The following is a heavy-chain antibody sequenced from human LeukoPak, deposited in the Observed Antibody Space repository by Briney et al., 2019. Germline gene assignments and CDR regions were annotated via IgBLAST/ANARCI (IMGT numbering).Heavy chain of an antibody. Sequence: PSETLSLTCTVSGASISSSYWNWIRQPPGKGPEWIGDAYYSGRTNYNPSLKSRVTISVDTSKNQFSLKLTSVTAADTAVYYCARRSSSSRWFDPWGQGTLVTVSS. CDR3: ARRSSSSRWFDP. V-gene: IGHV4-59*01. CDR1: GASISSSY. J-gene: IGHJ5*02. CDR2: AYYSGRT. D-gene: IGHD6-6*01.